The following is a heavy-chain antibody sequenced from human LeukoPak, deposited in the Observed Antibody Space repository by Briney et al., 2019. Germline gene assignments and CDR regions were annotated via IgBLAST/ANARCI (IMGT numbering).Heavy chain of an antibody. J-gene: IGHJ6*03. D-gene: IGHD6-19*01. Sequence: GASVKVSCKASGYTFISYAMNWVRQAPGQGLEWMGWINTNTGNPTYAQGFTGRFVFSLDTSVSTAYLQISSLKAEDTAVYYCARGPDSSGWYVSYYYYYYMDVWGKGTTVTVSS. CDR3: ARGPDSSGWYVSYYYYYYMDV. CDR1: GYTFISYA. CDR2: INTNTGNP. V-gene: IGHV7-4-1*02.